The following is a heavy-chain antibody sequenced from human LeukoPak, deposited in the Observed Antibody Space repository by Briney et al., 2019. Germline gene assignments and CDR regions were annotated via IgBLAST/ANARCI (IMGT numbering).Heavy chain of an antibody. V-gene: IGHV4-34*01. D-gene: IGHD3-10*01. CDR1: GGSFSGYY. CDR2: INHSGST. CDR3: ARGRVTMVRGVFPFDY. Sequence: PSETLSLTCAVYGGSFSGYYWSWIRQPPGKGLEWIGEINHSGSTNYNPSLKSRVTISVDTSKNQFSLKLSPVTAADTAVYYCARGRVTMVRGVFPFDYWGQGTLVTVSS. J-gene: IGHJ4*02.